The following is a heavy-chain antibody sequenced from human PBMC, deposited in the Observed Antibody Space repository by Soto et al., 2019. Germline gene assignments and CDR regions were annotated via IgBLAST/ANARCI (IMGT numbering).Heavy chain of an antibody. CDR1: GFTFSSYA. CDR3: AGYSYGYNYYYGMDV. V-gene: IGHV3-30-3*01. D-gene: IGHD5-18*01. J-gene: IGHJ6*02. Sequence: SLRLSCAASGFTFSSYAMHWVRQAPGKGLEWVAVISYDGSNKYYADSVKGRFTISRDNSKNTLYLQMNSLRAEDTAVYYCAGYSYGYNYYYGMDVWGQGTTVTVSS. CDR2: ISYDGSNK.